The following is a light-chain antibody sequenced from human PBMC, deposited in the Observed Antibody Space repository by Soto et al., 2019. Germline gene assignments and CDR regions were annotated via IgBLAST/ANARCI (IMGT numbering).Light chain of an antibody. CDR3: QSYDTSLSGSYV. J-gene: IGLJ1*01. V-gene: IGLV1-40*01. CDR1: TSNIGAGYD. Sequence: QSALTQPPSVSGAPGQRGRVSWAWRTSNIGAGYDVHWYQQLPGTSPKLLIFANSNRPSGVPDRFSASRSGSSASLTITGLQAEDEADYYCQSYDTSLSGSYVFGSGTKVTVL. CDR2: ANS.